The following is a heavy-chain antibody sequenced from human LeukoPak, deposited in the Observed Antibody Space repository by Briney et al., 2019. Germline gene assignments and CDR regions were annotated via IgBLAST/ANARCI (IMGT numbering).Heavy chain of an antibody. Sequence: GGSLRLSCAASGFTFSSYAMHWVRQAPGKGLEWVAVISYDGSNKYYADSVKGRFTISRDSSKNTLYLQMNSLRAEDTAVYYCAREGGSEAFDIWGQGTMVTVSS. CDR1: GFTFSSYA. V-gene: IGHV3-30*01. J-gene: IGHJ3*02. CDR2: ISYDGSNK. CDR3: AREGGSEAFDI. D-gene: IGHD1-26*01.